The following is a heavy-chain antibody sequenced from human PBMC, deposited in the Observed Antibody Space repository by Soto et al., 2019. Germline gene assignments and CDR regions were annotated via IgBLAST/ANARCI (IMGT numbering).Heavy chain of an antibody. CDR3: TTRITMVRGVTQVDY. Sequence: GGSLRLSCAASGFTFSNAWMNWVRQAPGKGLEWVGRIKSKTDGGTTDYAAPVKGRFTISRDDSKNTLYLQMNSLKTEDTAVYYCTTRITMVRGVTQVDYWGQGTLVTVSS. CDR1: GFTFSNAW. J-gene: IGHJ4*02. CDR2: IKSKTDGGTT. V-gene: IGHV3-15*07. D-gene: IGHD3-10*01.